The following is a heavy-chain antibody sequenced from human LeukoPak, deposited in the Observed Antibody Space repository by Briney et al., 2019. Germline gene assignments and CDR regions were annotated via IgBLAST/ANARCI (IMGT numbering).Heavy chain of an antibody. D-gene: IGHD3-10*01. J-gene: IGHJ4*02. CDR3: ARVSGSAFYSGSGSYYDSPFDY. CDR2: IYYSGST. CDR1: GGSINSGDYY. Sequence: PSETLSLTCTVSGGSINSGDYYWGWIRQPPGKGLEWIANIYYSGSTYYNPSLKSRVTISIDTSKSQFSLKLNSLTAADTAVYYCARVSGSAFYSGSGSYYDSPFDYWGQGTLVTVSS. V-gene: IGHV4-39*07.